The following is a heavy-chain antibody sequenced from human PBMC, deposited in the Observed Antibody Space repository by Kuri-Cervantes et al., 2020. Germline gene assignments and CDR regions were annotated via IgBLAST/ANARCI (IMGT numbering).Heavy chain of an antibody. CDR1: GGSFNGYH. CDR2: INYREDT. V-gene: IGHV4-34*01. J-gene: IGHJ4*01. D-gene: IGHD5-24*01. CDR3: ARGRQWLQSSYYFDS. Sequence: GSLRLSCDVSGGSFNGYHWSWIRQPPGKGLEWIGEINYREDTKYTPSLKSQVTISLDTSKSHISLNLASVTAADTAVYYCARGRQWLQSSYYFDSWGHGTLVTVSS.